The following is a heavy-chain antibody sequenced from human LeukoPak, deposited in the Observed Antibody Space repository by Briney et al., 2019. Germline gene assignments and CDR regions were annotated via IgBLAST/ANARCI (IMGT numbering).Heavy chain of an antibody. J-gene: IGHJ6*03. CDR1: GGSISSSSYY. D-gene: IGHD5-18*01. CDR3: ARDRYSYGPYYYYYYMDV. Sequence: SETLSLTCTVSGGSISSSSYYWGWTRQPPGKGLEWIGSIYYSGSTYYNPSLKSRVTISVDTSKNQFSLKLSSVTAADTAVYYCARDRYSYGPYYYYYYMDVWGKGTTVTVSS. V-gene: IGHV4-39*07. CDR2: IYYSGST.